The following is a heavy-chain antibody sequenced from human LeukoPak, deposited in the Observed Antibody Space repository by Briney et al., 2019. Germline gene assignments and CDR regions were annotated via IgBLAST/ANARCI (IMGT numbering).Heavy chain of an antibody. CDR3: AKVHLGATTLYYFDY. V-gene: IGHV3-23*01. Sequence: GGSLRLSCAASGFTFSSYGMSWVRQAPGKGLEWVSAISGSGGSTYYADSVKGRFTISRDNSKNTLYLQMNSLRAEDTAVYYCAKVHLGATTLYYFDYWGQGTLVTVSS. D-gene: IGHD1-26*01. CDR2: ISGSGGST. CDR1: GFTFSSYG. J-gene: IGHJ4*02.